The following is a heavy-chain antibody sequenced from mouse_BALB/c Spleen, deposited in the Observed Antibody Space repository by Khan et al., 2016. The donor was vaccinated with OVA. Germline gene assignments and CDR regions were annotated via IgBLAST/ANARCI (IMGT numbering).Heavy chain of an antibody. Sequence: EVELVESGGGLVKPGGSLKLSCAASGFTFSTYAMSWVRQTPVKRLEWVATINSDGDYTYYPDNVTGRFTISRDNAKNTLYLQMSSLRSEDTAMYYCARSAYGNFAYWGQGTLVTVSA. V-gene: IGHV5-9-3*01. CDR1: GFTFSTYA. J-gene: IGHJ3*01. D-gene: IGHD2-1*01. CDR3: ARSAYGNFAY. CDR2: INSDGDYT.